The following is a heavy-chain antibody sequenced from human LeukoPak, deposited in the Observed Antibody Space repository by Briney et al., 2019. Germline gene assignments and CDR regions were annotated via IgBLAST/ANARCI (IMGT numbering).Heavy chain of an antibody. D-gene: IGHD6-19*01. CDR3: ARGGAPGYSSGRIDY. CDR2: IYSAGNT. Sequence: GGSLRLSCGASGFTVSSNYMSGVRQAPGKGLEWVSVIYSAGNTYYADSVKGRFTISRHNSENTLYLHMNSLRVEDTAVYFCARGGAPGYSSGRIDYWGQGTLVTVSS. V-gene: IGHV3-53*04. J-gene: IGHJ4*02. CDR1: GFTVSSNY.